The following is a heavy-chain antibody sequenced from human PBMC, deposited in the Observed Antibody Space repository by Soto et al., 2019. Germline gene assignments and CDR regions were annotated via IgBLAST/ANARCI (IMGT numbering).Heavy chain of an antibody. CDR3: AKPQEAGAFDI. Sequence: SGGSLRLSCAASGFTFSSYGMHWVRQAPGKGLEWVAVISYDGSNKYYADSVKGRFTISRDNSKNTLYLQMNSLRAEDTAVYYCAKPQEAGAFDIWGQGTMVTVSS. CDR2: ISYDGSNK. D-gene: IGHD6-13*01. CDR1: GFTFSSYG. J-gene: IGHJ3*02. V-gene: IGHV3-30*18.